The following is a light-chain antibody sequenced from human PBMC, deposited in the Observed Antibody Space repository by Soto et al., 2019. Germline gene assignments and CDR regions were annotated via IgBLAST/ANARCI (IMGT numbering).Light chain of an antibody. CDR3: QQYNNYLT. Sequence: DIQMTQSPSTLSASVGDRVTITGRASQSISNWLAWYQQKPGKAPKLLIYKASSLESGVPSRFSGSGSGTEFTLTISSLQPDDFATYYCQQYNNYLTFGQGTKVEIK. CDR2: KAS. V-gene: IGKV1-5*03. CDR1: QSISNW. J-gene: IGKJ1*01.